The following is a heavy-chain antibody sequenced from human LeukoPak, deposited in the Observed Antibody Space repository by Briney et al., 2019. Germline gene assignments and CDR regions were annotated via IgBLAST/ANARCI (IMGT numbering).Heavy chain of an antibody. Sequence: GGSLRLSCAASGFTVSSNYMSWVRQAPGKGLEWVSVIYSGGSTYYADSVKGRFTISRDNSKNTLYLQMNSLRAEDTAVYYCARTRTLWFGETHFDYWGQGTLVTVSS. CDR2: IYSGGST. V-gene: IGHV3-53*01. CDR3: ARTRTLWFGETHFDY. CDR1: GFTVSSNY. D-gene: IGHD3-10*01. J-gene: IGHJ4*02.